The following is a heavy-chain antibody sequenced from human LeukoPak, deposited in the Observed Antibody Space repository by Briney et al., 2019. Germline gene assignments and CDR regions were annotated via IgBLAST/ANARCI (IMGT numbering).Heavy chain of an antibody. D-gene: IGHD6-13*01. J-gene: IGHJ1*01. CDR3: ARDRRYSSSWYAPSGAEYFQH. Sequence: ASVKVSCKPSGYTFTSYGLSWVRQAPGQGLEWMGWISAYNGNTNYAQKLQGRVTMTTDTSTSTAYMELRSLRSDDTAVYYCARDRRYSSSWYAPSGAEYFQHWGQGTLVTVSS. CDR2: ISAYNGNT. CDR1: GYTFTSYG. V-gene: IGHV1-18*01.